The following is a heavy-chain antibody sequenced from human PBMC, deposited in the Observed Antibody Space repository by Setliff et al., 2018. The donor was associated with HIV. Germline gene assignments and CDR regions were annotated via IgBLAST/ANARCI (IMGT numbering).Heavy chain of an antibody. CDR1: GYSFTGYY. CDR3: ASGCLIGGSGPCRNFEF. D-gene: IGHD3-9*01. J-gene: IGHJ4*02. V-gene: IGHV1-8*02. CDR2: MNPISDHR. Sequence: ASVKVSCKASGYSFTGYYMHWVRQAPGQGLEWMAWMNPISDHRGYAQKFQGRLTMTKDTSTNTVYMELSSLKSDDTAVYYCASGCLIGGSGPCRNFEFWGQGTLVTVSS.